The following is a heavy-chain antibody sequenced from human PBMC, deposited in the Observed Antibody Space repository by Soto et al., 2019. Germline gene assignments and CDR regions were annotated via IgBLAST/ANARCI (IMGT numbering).Heavy chain of an antibody. Sequence: QVQLVQSGAEVKKPGASVKVSCKASGYTFTGYYMHWVRQAPGQGLEWMGWINPNSGGTNYAQKFQGWVTMTRDTSISTAYMELSRLRSDDTAVYYCARASGWLGYCSGGSCYSVSSFDYWGQGTLVTVSS. CDR2: INPNSGGT. CDR1: GYTFTGYY. D-gene: IGHD2-15*01. J-gene: IGHJ4*02. CDR3: ARASGWLGYCSGGSCYSVSSFDY. V-gene: IGHV1-2*04.